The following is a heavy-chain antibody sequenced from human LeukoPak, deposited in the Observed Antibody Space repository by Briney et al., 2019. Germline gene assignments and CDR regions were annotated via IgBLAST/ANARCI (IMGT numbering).Heavy chain of an antibody. CDR3: ARIRMTANYYYYMDV. CDR2: IKSKTDGGTT. CDR1: GFRFSDAW. V-gene: IGHV3-15*01. Sequence: GSLRLSCAASGFRFSDAWMGWVRQAPGKGLEWVGRIKSKTDGGTTEYAAPVKGRFAISRDNAKNSLYLQMNSLRAEDTAVYYCARIRMTANYYYYMDVWGKGTTVTVSS. J-gene: IGHJ6*03. D-gene: IGHD2-21*02.